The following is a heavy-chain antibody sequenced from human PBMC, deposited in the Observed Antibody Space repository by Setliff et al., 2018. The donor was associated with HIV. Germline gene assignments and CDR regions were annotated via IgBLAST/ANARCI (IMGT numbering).Heavy chain of an antibody. CDR1: GGSISSHY. Sequence: SETLSLTCTVSGGSISSHYWIWIRQPPGKGLEWIGYIHYSGATNYNPSLKSRVTISLDTSRTQFPLRLSSVTAADTAVYYCARHSPNVGVRGDAFDIWGQGTVVT. CDR2: IHYSGAT. V-gene: IGHV4-59*08. D-gene: IGHD2-8*01. J-gene: IGHJ3*02. CDR3: ARHSPNVGVRGDAFDI.